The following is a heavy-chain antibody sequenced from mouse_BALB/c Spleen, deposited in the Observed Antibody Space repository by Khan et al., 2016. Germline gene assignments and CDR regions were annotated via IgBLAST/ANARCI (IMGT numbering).Heavy chain of an antibody. CDR2: IDPANGNT. V-gene: IGHV14-3*02. J-gene: IGHJ3*01. CDR1: GFNIKDTY. CDR3: ANGTYGFAY. D-gene: IGHD2-1*01. Sequence: VQLKQSGAELVKPGASVKLSCTASGFNIKDTYMHWVKQRPEQGLEWIGRIDPANGNTKYDPKFQGKATITADTSSNIAYLQLSSLTSSDSAVYYCANGTYGFAYGGQGTLVTFPA.